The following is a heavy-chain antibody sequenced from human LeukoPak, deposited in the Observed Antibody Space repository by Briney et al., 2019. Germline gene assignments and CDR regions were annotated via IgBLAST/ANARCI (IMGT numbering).Heavy chain of an antibody. CDR1: GGSLSSSSYY. CDR3: ARHLADFWSGDDAFDI. D-gene: IGHD3-3*01. Sequence: PSETLSLTCTVSGGSLSSSSYYWGWIRQPPGKGLEWIGNIYYGGSTYYNPSLKSRVTISVDTSKNQFSLKLSSVTAADTAVYYCARHLADFWSGDDAFDIWGQGTMVTVSS. V-gene: IGHV4-39*01. J-gene: IGHJ3*02. CDR2: IYYGGST.